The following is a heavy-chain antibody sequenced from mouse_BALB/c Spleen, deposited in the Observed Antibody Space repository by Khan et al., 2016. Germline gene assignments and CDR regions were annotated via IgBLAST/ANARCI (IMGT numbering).Heavy chain of an antibody. CDR3: APIGGKGAMDC. CDR1: GFSLTSYG. CDR2: IWSGGST. D-gene: IGHD1-1*02. V-gene: IGHV2-2*03. Sequence: QVQLKQSGPGLVQPSQTLSITCTASGFSLTSYGVHWVRQSPGKGLEWLGVIWSGGSTDYNAAFISRLSISTDNSKSHAFFIMNSLQSNYTAIYYCAPIGGKGAMDCWGQGTYVTVSS. J-gene: IGHJ4*01.